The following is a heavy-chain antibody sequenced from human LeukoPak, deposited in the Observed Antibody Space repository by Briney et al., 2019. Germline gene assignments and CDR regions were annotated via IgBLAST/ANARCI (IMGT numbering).Heavy chain of an antibody. V-gene: IGHV4-34*01. Sequence: SETLSLTCAVYGGSFSDYYWSWIRQPPGKGLEWIGEINHSGSTTYNPSLKSRVTISVDTSKNQFSLKLSSVTAADTAVYYCARYYVAVAALDYWGQGTLVTVSS. CDR1: GGSFSDYY. J-gene: IGHJ4*02. D-gene: IGHD6-19*01. CDR3: ARYYVAVAALDY. CDR2: INHSGST.